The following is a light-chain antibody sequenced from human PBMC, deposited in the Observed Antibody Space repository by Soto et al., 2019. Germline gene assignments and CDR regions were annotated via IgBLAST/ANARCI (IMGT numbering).Light chain of an antibody. CDR2: EVS. Sequence: QSVLTQPASVSGAPGKSITISCTGTSSDVGDDKYVSWYQKHPGKAPKALIYEVSNRPSDVSLRFSGSKSGTTAFLTISGLQAEDEADYYCSSFISSSTIVFGSGTKLTVL. CDR3: SSFISSSTIV. J-gene: IGLJ1*01. CDR1: SSDVGDDKY. V-gene: IGLV2-14*01.